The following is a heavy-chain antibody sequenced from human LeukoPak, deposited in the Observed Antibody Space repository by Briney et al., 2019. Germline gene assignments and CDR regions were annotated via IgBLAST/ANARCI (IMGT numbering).Heavy chain of an antibody. D-gene: IGHD3-10*01. CDR3: ARVEGSGSYYYSFNY. V-gene: IGHV3-66*01. Sequence: GGSLRLSCAASGFTVSSYYMSWVRQAPGKGLEWVSVIYSGGRTYYADSVKGRFTISRDNSKNTLYLQMNSLRAEDTAVYYCARVEGSGSYYYSFNYWGQGTLVTVSS. J-gene: IGHJ4*02. CDR2: IYSGGRT. CDR1: GFTVSSYY.